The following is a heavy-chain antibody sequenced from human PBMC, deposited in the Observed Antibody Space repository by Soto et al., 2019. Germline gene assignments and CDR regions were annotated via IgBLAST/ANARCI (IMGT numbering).Heavy chain of an antibody. CDR3: ATGVGADYWFEP. D-gene: IGHD3-16*01. J-gene: IGHJ5*02. CDR1: GGTCSSYT. CDR2: IIPILGIA. V-gene: IGHV1-69*02. Sequence: QVQLVQSGAEVKKPGSSVKVSCKASGGTCSSYTISWVRQAPGHGLEWMVRIIPILGIANYEQKFQGRVTITADKSTSTADMELSSLRSEDTAVYYGATGVGADYWFEPWGHGNLVTVSS.